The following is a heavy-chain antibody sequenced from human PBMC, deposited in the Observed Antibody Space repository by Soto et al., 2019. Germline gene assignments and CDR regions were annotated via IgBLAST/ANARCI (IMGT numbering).Heavy chain of an antibody. CDR2: IYYSGST. CDR1: GGSIGSSSYY. D-gene: IGHD5-18*01. J-gene: IGHJ4*02. Sequence: PSETLSLTCTVSGGSIGSSSYYWGWIRQPPGKGLEWIGSIYYSGSTYYNPSLKSRVTISVDTSKNQFSLKLSSVTAADTAVYYCMGDTAMVTFYWGQGTLVTVS. CDR3: MGDTAMVTFY. V-gene: IGHV4-39*01.